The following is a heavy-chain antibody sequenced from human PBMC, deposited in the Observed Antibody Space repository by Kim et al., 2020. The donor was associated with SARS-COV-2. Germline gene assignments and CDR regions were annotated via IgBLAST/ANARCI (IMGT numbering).Heavy chain of an antibody. V-gene: IGHV3-11*06. CDR3: ARDHTYDFWSGYSSDAFDI. J-gene: IGHJ3*02. Sequence: RLTISRDNAKNSLYLQMNSLRAEDTAVYYCARDHTYDFWSGYSSDAFDIWGQGTMVTVSS. D-gene: IGHD3-3*01.